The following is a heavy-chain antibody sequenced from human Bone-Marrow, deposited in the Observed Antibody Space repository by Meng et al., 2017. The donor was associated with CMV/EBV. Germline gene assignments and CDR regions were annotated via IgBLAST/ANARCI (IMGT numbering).Heavy chain of an antibody. CDR3: ARMYNWNDVGYYGMDV. J-gene: IGHJ6*02. CDR2: IYRGGST. V-gene: IGHV4-4*02. D-gene: IGHD1-1*01. Sequence: GSLRLSCAVSGGSVRNINGWTWVRQPPGKGLEWIGEIYRGGSTNYSPSVKSRVTMSVDRSKNHISLRLTSVTAADTAVYYCARMYNWNDVGYYGMDVWGQGTTVTVSS. CDR1: GGSVRNING.